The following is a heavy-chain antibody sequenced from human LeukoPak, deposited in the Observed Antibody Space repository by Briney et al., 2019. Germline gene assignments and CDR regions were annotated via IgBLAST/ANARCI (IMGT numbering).Heavy chain of an antibody. Sequence: PSETLSLTCTVSGGTISSSSYYWGWIRQPPGKGLEWIGSIYYSGSTYYNPSLKSRVTISVDTSKNQFSLKLSSVTAADTAVYYCVREAALYTYGFRPFDYWGQGTPVTVSS. CDR2: IYYSGST. CDR1: GGTISSSSYY. V-gene: IGHV4-39*02. J-gene: IGHJ4*02. D-gene: IGHD3-10*01. CDR3: VREAALYTYGFRPFDY.